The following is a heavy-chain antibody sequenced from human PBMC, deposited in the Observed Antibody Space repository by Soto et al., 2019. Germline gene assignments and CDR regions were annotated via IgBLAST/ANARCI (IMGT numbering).Heavy chain of an antibody. V-gene: IGHV1-3*01. CDR3: ARCRRKYDGDDT. J-gene: IGHJ5*02. D-gene: IGHD3-3*01. Sequence: GSSVKVSCKASGYTFTSYAMHWVRQAPGQRLEWMGWINAGNGNTKYSQKFQGRVTITRDTSASTAYMELSSLRSEDTAVYYCARCRRKYDGDDTRGQVSMGTVSS. CDR1: GYTFTSYA. CDR2: INAGNGNT.